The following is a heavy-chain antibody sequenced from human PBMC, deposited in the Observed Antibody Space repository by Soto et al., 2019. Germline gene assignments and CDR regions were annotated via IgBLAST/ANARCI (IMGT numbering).Heavy chain of an antibody. Sequence: SETLSLTCTVSGGSISSSSYYWGWIRQPPGKGLEWIGSIYYSGSTYYNPSLKSRVTISVDTSKNQFSLKLSSVTAADTAVYYCARANNDEGGYDLDVWGKGTTVTVSS. CDR2: IYYSGST. CDR3: ARANNDEGGYDLDV. J-gene: IGHJ6*04. V-gene: IGHV4-39*01. D-gene: IGHD2-15*01. CDR1: GGSISSSSYY.